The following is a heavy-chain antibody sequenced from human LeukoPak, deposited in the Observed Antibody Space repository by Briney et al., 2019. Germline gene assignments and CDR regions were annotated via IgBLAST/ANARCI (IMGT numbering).Heavy chain of an antibody. CDR1: GYTFSSSW. CDR3: ARDTTSTWTSDFDF. Sequence: PGGSLRLSCAASGYTFSSSWMHWVRQGPGKGLVWVSRINSDGSSRAYADSVEGRFTISRDNAKNTLYLQMNSLRTEDTAVYYCARDTTSTWTSDFDFWGHGTLVTVSS. D-gene: IGHD2/OR15-2a*01. V-gene: IGHV3-74*01. CDR2: INSDGSSR. J-gene: IGHJ4*01.